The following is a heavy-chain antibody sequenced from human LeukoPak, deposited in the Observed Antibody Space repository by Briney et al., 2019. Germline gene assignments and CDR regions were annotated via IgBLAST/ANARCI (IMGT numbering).Heavy chain of an antibody. CDR2: IFASGST. J-gene: IGHJ4*02. Sequence: SETLSLTCTVSGGSIRSDFWSWIRQPPGKGLEWIGRIFASGSTNYNPSLKSRVTMSVDTSKNQFSLKLSSVTAADTAVYYCARGGGWLQLSVWGQGTLVTVDS. CDR1: GGSIRSDF. CDR3: ARGGGWLQLSV. D-gene: IGHD2-15*01. V-gene: IGHV4-4*07.